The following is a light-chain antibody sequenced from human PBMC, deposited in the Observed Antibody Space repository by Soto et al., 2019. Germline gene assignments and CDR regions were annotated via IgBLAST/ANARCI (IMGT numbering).Light chain of an antibody. CDR2: DAS. CDR1: QSVSSY. J-gene: IGKJ5*01. CDR3: QQRSNWPPIT. Sequence: EILLTQSPATLSLSPVERATLSCMASQSVSSYLAWYQQKPGQAPRLLIYDASNRATGIPARFSGSGSGTDFTLTISSLEPEDFAVYYCQQRSNWPPITFGQGTRLEIK. V-gene: IGKV3-11*01.